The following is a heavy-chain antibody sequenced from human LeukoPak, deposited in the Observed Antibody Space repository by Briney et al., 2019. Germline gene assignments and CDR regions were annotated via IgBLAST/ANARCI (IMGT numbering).Heavy chain of an antibody. J-gene: IGHJ6*03. D-gene: IGHD3-9*01. CDR3: ARCLTKTYYYYYMDV. CDR1: GGSISNYY. V-gene: IGHV4-4*07. CDR2: INTSGST. Sequence: SETLSLTCTVSGGSISNYYWSWIRQPAGKGLEWIGRINTSGSTHYNSSLKSRVTMSVDSSKNQFSLKLRSVTAADTAVYYCARCLTKTYYYYYMDVWGKGTTVAVSS.